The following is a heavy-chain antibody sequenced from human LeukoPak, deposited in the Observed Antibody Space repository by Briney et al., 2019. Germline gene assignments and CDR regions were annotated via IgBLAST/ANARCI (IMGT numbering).Heavy chain of an antibody. CDR1: GFSFSSYW. CDR2: IKQDGSDK. V-gene: IGHV3-7*01. Sequence: GGSLRLSCTASGFSFSSYWMSWVRQAPGKGLQWVANIKQDGSDKYYVDSVKGRSTISRDNAKNSLYLQMNSLRAEDSALYYCARASAVAGTRDHWGQGTLVTVSS. J-gene: IGHJ4*02. D-gene: IGHD6-19*01. CDR3: ARASAVAGTRDH.